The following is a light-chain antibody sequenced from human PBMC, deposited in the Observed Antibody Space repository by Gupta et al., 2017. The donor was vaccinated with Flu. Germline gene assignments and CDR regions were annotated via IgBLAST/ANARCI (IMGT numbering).Light chain of an antibody. CDR2: WAT. Sequence: NRKSSQSVLYGSTKKDYLSWYQQKPGQPPKLLVSWATTRESGVPDRFSASGSGTDFTLTIASLQAEDVAVYYCQQYYDVPFTFGGGTKVEIK. J-gene: IGKJ4*01. CDR3: QQYYDVPFT. V-gene: IGKV4-1*01. CDR1: QSVLYGSTKKDY.